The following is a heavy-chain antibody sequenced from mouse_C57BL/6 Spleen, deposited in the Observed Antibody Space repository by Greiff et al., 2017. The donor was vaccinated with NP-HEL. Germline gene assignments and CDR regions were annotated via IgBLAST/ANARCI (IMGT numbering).Heavy chain of an antibody. CDR3: TRDRIYYYGSSYAMDY. Sequence: DVMLVESGEGLVKPGGSLKLSCAASGFTFSSYAMSWVRQTPEKRLEWVAYISSGGDYIYYADTVKGRFTISRDNARNTLYLQMSSLKSEDTAMYYCTRDRIYYYGSSYAMDYWGQGTSVTVSS. V-gene: IGHV5-9-1*02. J-gene: IGHJ4*01. CDR1: GFTFSSYA. CDR2: ISSGGDYI. D-gene: IGHD1-1*01.